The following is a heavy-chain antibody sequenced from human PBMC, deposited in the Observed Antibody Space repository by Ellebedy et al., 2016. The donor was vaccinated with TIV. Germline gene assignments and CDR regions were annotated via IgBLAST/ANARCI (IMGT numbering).Heavy chain of an antibody. D-gene: IGHD2-15*01. V-gene: IGHV3-43*02. CDR3: AKDISCSGGSCHPKFYYYYGMDV. CDR2: ISGDGGST. CDR1: GFTFADYA. Sequence: GGSLRLSCAASGFTFADYAMHWVRQAPGKGLEWVSLISGDGGSTYYADSVKGRFTISRDNSKNSLYLQMNSLRTEDTALYYCAKDISCSGGSCHPKFYYYYGMDVWGQGTTVTVSS. J-gene: IGHJ6*02.